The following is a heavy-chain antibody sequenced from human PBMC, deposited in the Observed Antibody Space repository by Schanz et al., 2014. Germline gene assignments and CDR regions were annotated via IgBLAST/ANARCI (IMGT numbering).Heavy chain of an antibody. J-gene: IGHJ5*02. V-gene: IGHV1-18*01. CDR2: ITAYNGDT. CDR1: GYTFTSHG. Sequence: QVQLVQSGAEVKKPGASVKVSCKASGYTFTSHGISWVRQAPGQGLEWMGWITAYNGDTNYALKHQGRVTITTDTSTGTAYMELRSLRSDDTAVYYCARDRRRYCSTASCLHDNWFDPWGQGTLVIVSS. CDR3: ARDRRRYCSTASCLHDNWFDP. D-gene: IGHD2-2*01.